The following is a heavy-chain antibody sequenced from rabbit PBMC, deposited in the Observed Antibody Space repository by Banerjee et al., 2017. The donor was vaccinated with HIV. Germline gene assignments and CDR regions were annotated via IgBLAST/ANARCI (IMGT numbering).Heavy chain of an antibody. CDR1: GFSFSSGYW. Sequence: QEQLKESGGGLVKPEGSLTLTCKASGFSFSSGYWICWVRQAPGKGLEWIACIGTGSSGDTHYASWAKGRLTISKTSSTTVTLQMTSLTAADTATYFCARGMVAGVLDLWGQGTLVTVS. V-gene: IGHV1S45*01. CDR2: IGTGSSGDT. D-gene: IGHD3-3*01. CDR3: ARGMVAGVLDL. J-gene: IGHJ4*01.